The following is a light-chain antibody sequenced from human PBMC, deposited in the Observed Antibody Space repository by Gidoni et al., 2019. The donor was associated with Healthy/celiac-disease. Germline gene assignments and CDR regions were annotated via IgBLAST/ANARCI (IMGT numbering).Light chain of an antibody. CDR1: SSDVGSYNL. CDR3: CSYAGSSTHVV. CDR2: EGS. Sequence: SVLTHPASVSVSPRQSITISCTGTSSDVGSYNLVSWYQQHPGKAPKLMIYEGSKRPSGVSNRFAGSKSGNTASLTISGLQAEDEADYYCCSYAGSSTHVVFGGGTKLTVL. V-gene: IGLV2-23*01. J-gene: IGLJ2*01.